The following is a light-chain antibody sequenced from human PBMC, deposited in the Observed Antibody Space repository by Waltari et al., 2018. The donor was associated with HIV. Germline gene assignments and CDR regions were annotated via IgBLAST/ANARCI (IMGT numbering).Light chain of an antibody. Sequence: QSALTQPPSVSGSPGQSVTIPCIGTSSDIGSFDHVSCFQQPPGSAPTLLIFGVSNRPSGAPYLFSVSKSVKTAALTMSGLQAEDEADYYCSSYRSSISLLFGGGTKLTVL. CDR2: GVS. J-gene: IGLJ3*02. CDR1: SSDIGSFDH. CDR3: SSYRSSISLL. V-gene: IGLV2-18*02.